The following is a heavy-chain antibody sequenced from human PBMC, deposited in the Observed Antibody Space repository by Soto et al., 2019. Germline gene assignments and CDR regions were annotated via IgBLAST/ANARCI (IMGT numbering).Heavy chain of an antibody. D-gene: IGHD3-3*01. CDR2: ISAYDGKT. V-gene: IGHV1-18*01. Sequence: ASVKVSCKTSGYTFNTYGINWVRQAPGQGLALMGWISAYDGKTTYAEKFQGRVTLTTDTSTSTAYMELRSLRSDDTAIYYCAREPHEFWTSYWFDPWGQGTPVTVSS. J-gene: IGHJ5*02. CDR1: GYTFNTYG. CDR3: AREPHEFWTSYWFDP.